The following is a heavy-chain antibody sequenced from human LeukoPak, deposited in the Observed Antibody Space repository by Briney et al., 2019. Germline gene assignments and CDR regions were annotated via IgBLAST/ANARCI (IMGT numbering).Heavy chain of an antibody. V-gene: IGHV3-30*03. CDR2: ISYDGSNK. D-gene: IGHD3-16*01. CDR1: GFTFSNYG. CDR3: ARRKFGGVMDY. Sequence: GGSLRLSCAASGFTFSNYGMHWVRQAPGKGLEWVAVISYDGSNKYYADSVKGRFTISRDNSKNTLYLQMNSLRAEDTAVYYCARRKFGGVMDYWGQGTLVTVSS. J-gene: IGHJ4*02.